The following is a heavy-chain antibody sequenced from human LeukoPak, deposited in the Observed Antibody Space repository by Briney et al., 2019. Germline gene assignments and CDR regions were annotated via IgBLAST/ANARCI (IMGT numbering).Heavy chain of an antibody. D-gene: IGHD4-17*01. V-gene: IGHV3-53*01. CDR3: ARGDDYGDYGFGSDP. CDR1: GFTVSSNY. Sequence: GGSLRLSCAASGFTVSSNYMSWVRQAPGKGLEWVSVIYSGGSTYYADPVKGRFTISRDNSKNTLYLQMNSLRAEDTAVYYCARGDDYGDYGFGSDPWGQGTLVTVSS. J-gene: IGHJ5*02. CDR2: IYSGGST.